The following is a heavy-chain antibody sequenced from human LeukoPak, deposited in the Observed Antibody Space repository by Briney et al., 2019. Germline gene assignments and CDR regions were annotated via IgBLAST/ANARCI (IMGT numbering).Heavy chain of an antibody. CDR1: GFTFSSYV. CDR2: ISGSGGST. CDR3: AKDNSRHSSSSESDY. Sequence: GGSLRLSCAASGFTFSSYVMSWVRQAPGKGLEWVSGISGSGGSTYYADSVKGRFTISRDNSKNTLYLQMNSLRAEDTAIYYCAKDNSRHSSSSESDYWGQGTLVTVSS. V-gene: IGHV3-23*01. J-gene: IGHJ4*02. D-gene: IGHD6-6*01.